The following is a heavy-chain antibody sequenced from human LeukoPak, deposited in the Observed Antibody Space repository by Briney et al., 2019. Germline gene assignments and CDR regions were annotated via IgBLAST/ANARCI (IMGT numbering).Heavy chain of an antibody. CDR1: GYSVSSGHY. J-gene: IGHJ5*02. D-gene: IGHD3-10*01. CDR3: ARGPRFGELLWHWFDP. V-gene: IGHV4-38-2*02. Sequence: SETLSLTCTVSGYSVSSGHYWDWIRQPQGKGLEWIGSMYHSGSTYYNPPLKSRVTISEDTSKNQFSLKLRSVTAADTAVYYCARGPRFGELLWHWFDPWGQGTLVTVSS. CDR2: MYHSGST.